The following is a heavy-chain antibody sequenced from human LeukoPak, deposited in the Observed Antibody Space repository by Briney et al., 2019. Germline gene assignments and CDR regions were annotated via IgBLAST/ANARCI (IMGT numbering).Heavy chain of an antibody. CDR3: ARGPRYNWNYGWYRDV. Sequence: SETLSLTCTVSGGSISSYYWSWIRQPPGKGLEWIGYIYYSGSTNCNPSLKSRVTISVDTSKNQFSLKLSSVTAADTAVYYCARGPRYNWNYGWYRDVWGKGTTVTVSS. V-gene: IGHV4-59*01. CDR1: GGSISSYY. CDR2: IYYSGST. J-gene: IGHJ6*03. D-gene: IGHD1-7*01.